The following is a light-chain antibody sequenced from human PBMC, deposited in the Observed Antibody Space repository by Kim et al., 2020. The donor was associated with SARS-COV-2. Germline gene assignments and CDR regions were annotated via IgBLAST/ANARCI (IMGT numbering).Light chain of an antibody. CDR2: QDS. CDR1: KLGDKY. CDR3: QAWDSSTAGV. V-gene: IGLV3-1*01. Sequence: SYELTQPPSVYVSPGQTASITCSGDKLGDKYACWYQQKPGQSPVLVIYQDSKRPSGIPERFSGSNSGNTATLTISGTQAMDEADYYCQAWDSSTAGVFGGGTQLTVL. J-gene: IGLJ2*01.